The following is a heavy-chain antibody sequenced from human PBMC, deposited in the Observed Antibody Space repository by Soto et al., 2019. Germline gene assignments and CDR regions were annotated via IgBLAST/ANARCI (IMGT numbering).Heavy chain of an antibody. D-gene: IGHD3-22*01. Sequence: GGSPRLSCSASGFSFGIYAMHWFRQAPGKGLEYVSSISTNGGSTDYADSVKGRFTISRDNSKNTVYLQMSSLRVEDTAVYYCVKGEYYDDSSGYYPFDYWDQGTLVTVSP. CDR2: ISTNGGST. V-gene: IGHV3-64D*06. CDR3: VKGEYYDDSSGYYPFDY. J-gene: IGHJ4*02. CDR1: GFSFGIYA.